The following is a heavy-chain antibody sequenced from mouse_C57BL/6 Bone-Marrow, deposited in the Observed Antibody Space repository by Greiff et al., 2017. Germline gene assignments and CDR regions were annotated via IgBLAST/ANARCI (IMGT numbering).Heavy chain of an antibody. CDR1: GYTFTDYN. CDR2: INPNNGGT. J-gene: IGHJ2*01. V-gene: IGHV1-18*01. Sequence: EVKLMESGPELVKPGASVKIPCKASGYTFTDYNMDWVKQSHGKSLEWIGDINPNNGGTIYNQKFKGKATLTVDKSSSTAYMELRSLTSDDTAVYYCARSRETGDYFDYWGQGTTLTVSS. CDR3: ARSRETGDYFDY.